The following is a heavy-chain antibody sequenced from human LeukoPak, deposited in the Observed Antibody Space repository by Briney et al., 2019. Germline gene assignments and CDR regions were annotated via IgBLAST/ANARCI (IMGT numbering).Heavy chain of an antibody. D-gene: IGHD6-13*01. CDR2: ISAYNGNT. J-gene: IGHJ4*02. CDR1: GYTFTSYG. CDR3: ARDLVPKRIAAAGTARDY. V-gene: IGHV1-18*01. Sequence: ASVKVSCKASGYTFTSYGISWVRQAPGQGLAWMGWISAYNGNTNYAQKLQGRVTMTTDTSTSTAYMELRSLRSDNTAVYYCARDLVPKRIAAAGTARDYWGQGTLVTVSS.